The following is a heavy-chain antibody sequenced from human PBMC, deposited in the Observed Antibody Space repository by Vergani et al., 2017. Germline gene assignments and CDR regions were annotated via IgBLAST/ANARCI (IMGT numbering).Heavy chain of an antibody. CDR2: INNNGGST. CDR1: GFTFNSYA. J-gene: IGHJ3*01. V-gene: IGHV3-23*01. CDR3: AKVYGSSSCPYGGGAFDV. Sequence: QLLESGGGLIQPGGSLRLSCAASGFTFNSYAMTWVRQAPGTGLEWVSGINNNGGSTYYADSVKGRFTISRDNSKNTLYLQMTDLRAEDTSTYYCAKVYGSSSCPYGGGAFDVWGHGAMVTVSS. D-gene: IGHD2-8*01.